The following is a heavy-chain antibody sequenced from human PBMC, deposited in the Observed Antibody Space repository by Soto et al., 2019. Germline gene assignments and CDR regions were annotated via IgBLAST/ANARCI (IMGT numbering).Heavy chain of an antibody. V-gene: IGHV1-18*01. CDR3: GTGPFARSSSWYFDY. Sequence: QVQVVQSGAEVKEPGASVQVSCKASGYTFTNYGITWVRQAPGQGLEWMGWISTYNGNTNYAQKLQGRVTLTTDTSTSTACMELRSLRPADTAVYYCGTGPFARSSSWYFDYWGQGTLVSVSS. CDR1: GYTFTNYG. D-gene: IGHD6-13*01. CDR2: ISTYNGNT. J-gene: IGHJ4*02.